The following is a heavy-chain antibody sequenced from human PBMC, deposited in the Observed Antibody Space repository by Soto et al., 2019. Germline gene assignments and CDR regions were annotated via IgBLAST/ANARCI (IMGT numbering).Heavy chain of an antibody. CDR1: GYTLTELS. CDR2: FDPEDGET. CDR3: ATAYYYDSSGPNDAFDI. V-gene: IGHV1-24*01. D-gene: IGHD3-22*01. Sequence: ASVKVSCKVSGYTLTELSMHWVRQAPGKGLEWMGGFDPEDGETIYAQKFQGRVTMTEDTSTDTAYMELSSLRSEDTAVYYCATAYYYDSSGPNDAFDIWGQGTRVTVSS. J-gene: IGHJ3*02.